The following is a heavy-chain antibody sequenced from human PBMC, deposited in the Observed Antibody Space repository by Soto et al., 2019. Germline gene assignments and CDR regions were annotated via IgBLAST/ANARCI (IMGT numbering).Heavy chain of an antibody. CDR3: ARLIRYCSSTSCYRNYYYYYMDV. Sequence: SETLSLTCTVSGGSISSYYWSWIRQPPGKGLEWIGYIYYSGSTNYNPSLKSRVTISVDTSKNQFSLKLSSVTAADTAVYYCARLIRYCSSTSCYRNYYYYYMDVWGKGTTVTVSS. D-gene: IGHD2-2*01. CDR1: GGSISSYY. CDR2: IYYSGST. J-gene: IGHJ6*03. V-gene: IGHV4-59*08.